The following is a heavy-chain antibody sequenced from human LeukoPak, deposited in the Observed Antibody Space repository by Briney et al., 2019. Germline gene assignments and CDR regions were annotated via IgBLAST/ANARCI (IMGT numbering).Heavy chain of an antibody. Sequence: GGSLRLSCAASGFTFSSYAMSWVRQAPGKGLEWVSAISGSGGNTYYADSVKGRFTMSRDNTKNTLYLQMNSLRAEDTAVYFCAKTVSGSHSYQGGDYWGQGTLVTVST. CDR2: ISGSGGNT. CDR1: GFTFSSYA. D-gene: IGHD3-16*02. V-gene: IGHV3-23*01. J-gene: IGHJ4*02. CDR3: AKTVSGSHSYQGGDY.